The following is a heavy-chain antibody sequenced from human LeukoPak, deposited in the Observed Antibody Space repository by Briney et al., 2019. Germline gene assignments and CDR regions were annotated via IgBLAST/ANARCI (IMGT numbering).Heavy chain of an antibody. D-gene: IGHD3-10*01. Sequence: PSETLSLTCGVSGYSISRGYYWAWIRQLPGKGLEWIGTIYHTRSTYYTPSLGSRVTISVDTSKNEFSLNLNSVTAADTAVYYCARAGWIITSGIDYWGQGALVTVSS. CDR2: IYHTRST. V-gene: IGHV4-38-2*01. CDR3: ARAGWIITSGIDY. CDR1: GYSISRGYY. J-gene: IGHJ4*02.